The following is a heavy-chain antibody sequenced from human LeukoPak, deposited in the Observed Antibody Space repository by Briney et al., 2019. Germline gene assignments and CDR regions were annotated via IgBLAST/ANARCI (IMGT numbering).Heavy chain of an antibody. CDR1: GGSINISY. Sequence: SETLSLTCTVSGGSINISYWSWIRQPPGKGLEWIGYIYYSGSTNYNPSLKSRVTISVDMSKNQFSLKLSSVTAADTAVYYCARSVGSERDFDYWGQGTLVTVSS. CDR3: ARSVGSERDFDY. D-gene: IGHD1-26*01. V-gene: IGHV4-59*01. CDR2: IYYSGST. J-gene: IGHJ4*02.